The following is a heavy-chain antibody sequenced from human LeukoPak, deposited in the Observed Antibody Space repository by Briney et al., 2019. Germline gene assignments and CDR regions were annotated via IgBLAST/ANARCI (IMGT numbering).Heavy chain of an antibody. CDR1: GGSISSYY. CDR2: IYYSGGT. J-gene: IGHJ6*03. Sequence: KPSETLSLTCTVSGGSISSYYWSWIRQPPGKGLEWIGYIYYSGGTNYNPSLKSRVTISADTSKNQFSLKLSSVTAADTAVYYCARGSDREGDYYYYMDVWGKGTTVTVSS. CDR3: ARGSDREGDYYYYMDV. D-gene: IGHD5-24*01. V-gene: IGHV4-59*01.